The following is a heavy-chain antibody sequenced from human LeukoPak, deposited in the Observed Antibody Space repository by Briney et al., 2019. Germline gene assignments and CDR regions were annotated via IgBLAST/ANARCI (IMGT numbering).Heavy chain of an antibody. CDR2: IDGSGTRT. V-gene: IGHV3-23*01. J-gene: IGHJ4*02. D-gene: IGHD5-12*01. CDR1: GFTFSSSV. CDR3: ARDRGGYSTDFDW. Sequence: GGSLRLSCAASGFTFSSSVMSWVRQAPGKRPEWVSTIDGSGTRTFYALSFNGRFIISRDNSMNTLYLQMDGLRAEDTAVYYCARDRGGYSTDFDWWGQGALVTVSS.